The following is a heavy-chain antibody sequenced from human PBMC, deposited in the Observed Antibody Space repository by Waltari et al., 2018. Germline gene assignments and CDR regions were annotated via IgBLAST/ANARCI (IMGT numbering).Heavy chain of an antibody. V-gene: IGHV4-38-2*01. J-gene: IGHJ4*02. CDR3: ARLVPSIVGATREYYFDY. Sequence: QVQLQESGPGLVKPSETLSLTCAVSGYSISSGYYWGWIRQPPGKGLEWIGSIYHSGSTYYNPSLKSRVTISVDTSKNQFSLKRSSVTAADTAVYYCARLVPSIVGATREYYFDYWGQGTLVTVSS. CDR1: GYSISSGYY. CDR2: IYHSGST. D-gene: IGHD1-26*01.